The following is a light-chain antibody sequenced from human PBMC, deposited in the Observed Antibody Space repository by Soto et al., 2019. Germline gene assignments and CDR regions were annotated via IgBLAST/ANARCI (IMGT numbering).Light chain of an antibody. J-gene: IGKJ2*01. Sequence: DIQMTQSPSSLAASVGDRVTISCRASQSISTYLNWYQQKPGQVPTLLIYGASSLQSGVPSRFSASGSGTDFTLSISSLQREDFATYYCQQSYSTPHTFGQGTKLEIK. CDR2: GAS. V-gene: IGKV1-39*01. CDR3: QQSYSTPHT. CDR1: QSISTY.